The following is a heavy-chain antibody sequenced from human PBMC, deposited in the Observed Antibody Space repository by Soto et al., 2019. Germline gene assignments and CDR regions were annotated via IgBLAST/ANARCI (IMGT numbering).Heavy chain of an antibody. CDR1: GGSFSGYY. CDR3: ARGWSGYYPGNFDY. D-gene: IGHD3-3*01. Sequence: SETLSLTCAVYGGSFSGYYWSWIRQPPGKGLEWIGEINHSGSTNYNPSLKSRVTISVDTSKNQFSLKLSSVTAADTAVYYCARGWSGYYPGNFDYWGQGTLVTVSS. J-gene: IGHJ4*02. V-gene: IGHV4-34*01. CDR2: INHSGST.